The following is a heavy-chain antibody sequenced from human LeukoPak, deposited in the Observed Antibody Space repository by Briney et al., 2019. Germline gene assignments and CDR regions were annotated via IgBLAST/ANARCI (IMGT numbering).Heavy chain of an antibody. Sequence: PSETLSLTCTVSGGSISSYYWSWIRQPAGKGLEWIGRIYTSGSTNYNPSLKSRVTMSVDTSKNQFSLKLSSVTAADTAVYYCARDRIQLWLALYDAFDIWGQGTMVTVSS. V-gene: IGHV4-4*07. D-gene: IGHD5-18*01. CDR1: GGSISSYY. CDR2: IYTSGST. CDR3: ARDRIQLWLALYDAFDI. J-gene: IGHJ3*02.